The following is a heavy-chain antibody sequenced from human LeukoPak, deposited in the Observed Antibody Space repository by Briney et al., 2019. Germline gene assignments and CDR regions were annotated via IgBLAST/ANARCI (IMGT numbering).Heavy chain of an antibody. D-gene: IGHD6-19*01. Sequence: SETLSLTCTVSSGSISTSNYYWGWVRQPPGKALEWIGNIFYSGSTYYSPSLKSRVTISVDTSKNQFSLKLSSVTAADTAVYYCAREAEVAGLDYWGQGTLVTVSS. CDR2: IFYSGST. CDR1: SGSISTSNYY. CDR3: AREAEVAGLDY. J-gene: IGHJ4*02. V-gene: IGHV4-39*07.